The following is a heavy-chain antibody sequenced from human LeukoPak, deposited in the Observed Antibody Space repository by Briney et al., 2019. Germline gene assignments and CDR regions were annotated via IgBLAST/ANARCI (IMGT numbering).Heavy chain of an antibody. D-gene: IGHD6-19*01. V-gene: IGHV4-34*01. CDR1: GGSFSGYY. CDR3: ARDSIAVAGTGDFDY. J-gene: IGHJ4*02. Sequence: PSETLSLTCAVYGGSFSGYYRGWIRQPPGKGLEWIGSIYYSGSTYYNPSLKSRVTISVDTSKNQFSLKLSSVTAADTAVYYCARDSIAVAGTGDFDYWGQGTLVTVSS. CDR2: IYYSGST.